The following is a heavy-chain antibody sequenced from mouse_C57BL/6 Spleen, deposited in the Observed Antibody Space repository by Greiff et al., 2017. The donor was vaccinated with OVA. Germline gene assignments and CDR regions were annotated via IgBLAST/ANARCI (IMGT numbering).Heavy chain of an antibody. Sequence: EVQLQQPGAVLAKPGASVKLSCTASGFNINDYYMHWVKQRTEQGLEWIGRIYPEDGETKYAPKFKGKATITADTSSNTAYLQLSSLTSEDTAVYYCAPPYGYDNWYFDVWGTGTTVTVSS. CDR2: IYPEDGET. CDR1: GFNINDYY. CDR3: APPYGYDNWYFDV. V-gene: IGHV14-2*01. D-gene: IGHD2-2*01. J-gene: IGHJ1*03.